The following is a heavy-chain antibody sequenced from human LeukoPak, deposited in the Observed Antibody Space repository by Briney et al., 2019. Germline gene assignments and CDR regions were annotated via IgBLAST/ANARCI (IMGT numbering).Heavy chain of an antibody. CDR1: GESFSGYY. Sequence: SETLSLTCAVYGESFSGYYWSWIRQPPGKGLEWIGEINHSGGTNYNPSLKSRVTISVDTSKNHFSLKLSSVTAADTAVYYCARYTYSSYFDYWGQGTLVTVSS. J-gene: IGHJ4*02. CDR3: ARYTYSSYFDY. D-gene: IGHD6-13*01. V-gene: IGHV4-34*01. CDR2: INHSGGT.